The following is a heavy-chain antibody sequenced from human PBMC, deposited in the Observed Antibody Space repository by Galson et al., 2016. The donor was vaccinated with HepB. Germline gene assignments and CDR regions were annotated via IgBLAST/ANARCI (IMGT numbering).Heavy chain of an antibody. CDR2: ISNSGSTT. V-gene: IGHV3-23*01. D-gene: IGHD2-8*02. J-gene: IGHJ4*02. CDR1: GFTFSTAA. CDR3: AKEFVATGGVVGDY. Sequence: SLRLSCAASGFTFSTAAMSWDRQAPGKGLEWVSAISNSGSTTYYADSVKGRFTISRDNSKNTLYLQMNSLRVEDTALYYCAKEFVATGGVVGDYWGQGTLVTVSS.